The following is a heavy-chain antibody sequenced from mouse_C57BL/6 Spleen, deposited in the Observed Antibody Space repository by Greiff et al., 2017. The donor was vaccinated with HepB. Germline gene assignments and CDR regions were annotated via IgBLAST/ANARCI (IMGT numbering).Heavy chain of an antibody. Sequence: DVMLVESGGDLVKPGGSLKLSCAASGFTFSSYGMSWVRQTPDKRLEWVATISSGGSYTYYPDSVKGRFTISRDNAKNTLYLQMSSLKSEDTAMYYCARHLLLRYPWYFDVWGTGTTVTVSS. CDR3: ARHLLLRYPWYFDV. D-gene: IGHD1-1*01. J-gene: IGHJ1*03. CDR2: ISSGGSYT. CDR1: GFTFSSYG. V-gene: IGHV5-6*02.